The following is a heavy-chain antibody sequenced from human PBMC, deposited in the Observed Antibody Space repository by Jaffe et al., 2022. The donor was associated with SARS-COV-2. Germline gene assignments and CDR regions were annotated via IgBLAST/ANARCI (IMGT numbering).Heavy chain of an antibody. J-gene: IGHJ4*02. D-gene: IGHD5-18*01. CDR2: ITTTSIYI. V-gene: IGHV3-21*01. CDR1: GFTFSAYS. Sequence: EVQLVESGGGLVKPGGSLRLSCAASGFTFSAYSMNWVRQTPGKGLEWVSSITTTSIYIYYADSVQGRFTISRDNAKNSLYLQMNSLRAEDTAVYYCARAAQGYHDYYFDYWGQGTLVTVSS. CDR3: ARAAQGYHDYYFDY.